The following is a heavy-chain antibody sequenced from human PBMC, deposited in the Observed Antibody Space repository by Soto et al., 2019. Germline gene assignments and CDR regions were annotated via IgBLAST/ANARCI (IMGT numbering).Heavy chain of an antibody. CDR3: ARELRRAARDFDY. CDR1: GFTFSSHS. V-gene: IGHV3-30-3*01. J-gene: IGHJ4*02. D-gene: IGHD2-15*01. CDR2: ISFDGGKE. Sequence: PGGSLRLSCAASGFTFSSHSMHWVRQAPGKGLEWVAVISFDGGKEFYADFVKGRFTISRDNSKSTLYLQMNTLRADDTAAYYCARELRRAARDFDYWGQGALVTVSS.